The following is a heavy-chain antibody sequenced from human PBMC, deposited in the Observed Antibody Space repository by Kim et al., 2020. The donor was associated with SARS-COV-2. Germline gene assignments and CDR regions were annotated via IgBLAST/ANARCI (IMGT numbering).Heavy chain of an antibody. V-gene: IGHV1-46*01. CDR3: VRDTYSGSSGWFDP. J-gene: IGHJ5*02. CDR1: GYTFTNNY. CDR2: IKPGGTGT. D-gene: IGHD1-26*01. Sequence: ASVKVSCKTSGYTFTNNYLHWVRQAPGQGLEWMGIIKPGGTGTKYAQKFQGRVTMTSDTPTTTVYMELSSLRYEDTAVYYCVRDTYSGSSGWFDPWGQGT.